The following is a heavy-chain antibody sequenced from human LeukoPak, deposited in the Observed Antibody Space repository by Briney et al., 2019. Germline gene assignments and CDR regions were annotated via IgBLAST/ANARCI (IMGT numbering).Heavy chain of an antibody. CDR3: ARAQSGIAAAGTGARGIDY. Sequence: GGSLRLSCAASGFTFSSYEMNWVRQAPGKGLEWVSYISSSGSTIYYADSVKGRFTISRDNAKNSLYLQMNSLRAEDTAVYYCARAQSGIAAAGTGARGIDYWGQGTLVTVSS. CDR1: GFTFSSYE. D-gene: IGHD6-13*01. J-gene: IGHJ4*02. CDR2: ISSSGSTI. V-gene: IGHV3-48*03.